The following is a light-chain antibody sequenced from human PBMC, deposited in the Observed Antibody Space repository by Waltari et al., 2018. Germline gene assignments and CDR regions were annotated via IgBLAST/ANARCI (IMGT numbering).Light chain of an antibody. CDR2: GAS. J-gene: IGKJ3*01. CDR1: QSVDSTY. Sequence: EIVLAQSPGTLSLSPGERATLSCRASQSVDSTYLAWYQQKPGQAPRLLISGASRRATGIPYRFSGSGSGADFTLTISRLEPEDFAVYYCQQYGSSPFTFGPGTKVDIK. V-gene: IGKV3-20*01. CDR3: QQYGSSPFT.